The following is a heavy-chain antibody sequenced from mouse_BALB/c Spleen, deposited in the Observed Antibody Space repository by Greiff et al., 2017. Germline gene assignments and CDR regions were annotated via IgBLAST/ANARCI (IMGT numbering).Heavy chain of an antibody. Sequence: QVQLQQSGAELAKPGASVKMSCKASGYTFTSYWMHWVKQRPGQGLEWIGYINPSTGYTEYNQKFKDKATLTADKSSSTTYMQLSSLTSEDSAVYYCARSTTATLAYWGQGTLVTVSA. D-gene: IGHD1-2*01. CDR2: INPSTGYT. CDR3: ARSTTATLAY. CDR1: GYTFTSYW. J-gene: IGHJ3*01. V-gene: IGHV1-7*01.